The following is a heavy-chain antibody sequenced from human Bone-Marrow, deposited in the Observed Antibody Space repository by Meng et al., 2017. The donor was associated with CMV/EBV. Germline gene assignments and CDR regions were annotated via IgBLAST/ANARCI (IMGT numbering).Heavy chain of an antibody. D-gene: IGHD6-6*01. CDR3: ARWSIAALRYDAFDI. V-gene: IGHV3-30*04. CDR2: ISYDGSNK. CDR1: GFTFSSYA. J-gene: IGHJ3*02. Sequence: GESLKISCAASGFTFSSYAMHWVRQAPGKGLEWVAVISYDGSNKYYADSVKGRFTISRDNSKNTLYLQMNSLRAEDTAVYYCARWSIAALRYDAFDIWGQGTRVTVSS.